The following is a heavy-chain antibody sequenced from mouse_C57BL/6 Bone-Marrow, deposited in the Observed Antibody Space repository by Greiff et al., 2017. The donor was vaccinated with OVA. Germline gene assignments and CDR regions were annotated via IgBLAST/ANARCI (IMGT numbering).Heavy chain of an antibody. Sequence: VQLQESGPELVKPGASVKISCKASGYTFTDYYINWVKQRPGPGLEWIGWIFPGSGSTYYNEKFKGKATLTVDKSSSTAYMLLSSLTSEDSAVYCCTRPTVVATDWYFDVWGTGTTVTVSS. V-gene: IGHV1-75*01. CDR1: GYTFTDYY. J-gene: IGHJ1*03. CDR2: IFPGSGST. CDR3: TRPTVVATDWYFDV. D-gene: IGHD1-1*01.